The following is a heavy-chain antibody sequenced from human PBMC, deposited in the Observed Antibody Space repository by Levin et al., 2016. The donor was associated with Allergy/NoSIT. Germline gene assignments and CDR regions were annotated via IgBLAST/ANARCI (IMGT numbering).Heavy chain of an antibody. CDR3: AREGAVAVGLRGPFDY. Sequence: WVRQAPGQGLEWMGIINPNGGAPSYAQKFQGRVTMTRDTSTSTVYMEVSSLRSEDTALYYCAREGAVAVGLRGPFDYWGQGTLVTVSS. V-gene: IGHV1-46*01. D-gene: IGHD6-19*01. CDR2: INPNGGAP. J-gene: IGHJ4*02.